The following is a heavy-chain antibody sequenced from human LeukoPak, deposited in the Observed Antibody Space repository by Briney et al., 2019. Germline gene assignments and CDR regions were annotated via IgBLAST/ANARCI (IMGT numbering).Heavy chain of an antibody. J-gene: IGHJ6*02. CDR1: GYTFTSYY. D-gene: IGHD6-6*01. CDR3: ARDFQDGSSSSIYYYYGMDV. V-gene: IGHV1-46*01. CDR2: INPSGGST. Sequence: ASVKVSCKASGYTFTSYYMHWVRRAPGQGLEWMGIINPSGGSTSYAQKFQGRVTVTRDTSTSTVYMELSSLRSEDTAVYYCARDFQDGSSSSIYYYYGMDVWGQGTTVTVSS.